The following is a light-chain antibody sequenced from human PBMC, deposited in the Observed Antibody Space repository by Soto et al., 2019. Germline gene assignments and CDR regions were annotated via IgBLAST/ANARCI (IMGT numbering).Light chain of an antibody. CDR3: QQYNNWPPIT. CDR2: GAS. Sequence: EVVMTQSPATLSVSPGERATLSCWASQSVRSDLAWYQQKPRQTPRLLIYGASTRAPGIPARFSGSGSGTQFTLTISSLQSEDFAVYYCQQYNNWPPITFGQGTRLEI. CDR1: QSVRSD. J-gene: IGKJ5*01. V-gene: IGKV3-15*01.